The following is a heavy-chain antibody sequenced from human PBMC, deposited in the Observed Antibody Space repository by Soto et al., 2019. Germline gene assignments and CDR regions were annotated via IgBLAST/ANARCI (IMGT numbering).Heavy chain of an antibody. J-gene: IGHJ4*02. V-gene: IGHV3-66*01. CDR2: IYSGGST. Sequence: ESGGGLVQPGGSLRLSCAASGFTVSSNYMSWVRQAPGKGLEWVSVIYSGGSTYYADSVKGRFTISRDNSKNTLYLQMNSLRAEDTAVYYCASPTTSVTTGQQFDYWGQGTLVTVSS. CDR1: GFTVSSNY. D-gene: IGHD4-17*01. CDR3: ASPTTSVTTGQQFDY.